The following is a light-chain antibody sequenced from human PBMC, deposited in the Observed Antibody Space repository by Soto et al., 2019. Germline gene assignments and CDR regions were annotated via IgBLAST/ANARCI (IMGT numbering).Light chain of an antibody. J-gene: IGKJ3*01. CDR3: QQYNTWPFT. V-gene: IGKV3D-15*01. CDR2: SAS. CDR1: QNVNID. Sequence: EIVLTQSPATLSVSPGESATLSCRASQNVNIDLVWYQQKPGQAPKVLMFSASARETGIPARFSGGGSETDFTLTISSLQPEDSAVYYCQQYNTWPFTFGPGTKVDIK.